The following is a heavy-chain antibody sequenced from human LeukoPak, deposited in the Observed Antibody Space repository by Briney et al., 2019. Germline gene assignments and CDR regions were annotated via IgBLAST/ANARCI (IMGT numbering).Heavy chain of an antibody. CDR2: INPSGGST. CDR3: ARATLSDYYFNY. CDR1: GYTFTSYY. Sequence: ASVKVSCKASGYTFTSYYMHWVRQAPGQGLEWMGIINPSGGSTSYAQKFQGGVTMTRDTSTSTVYMELSSLRSEDTAVYFCARATLSDYYFNYWGQGTLVTVSS. V-gene: IGHV1-46*01. J-gene: IGHJ4*02.